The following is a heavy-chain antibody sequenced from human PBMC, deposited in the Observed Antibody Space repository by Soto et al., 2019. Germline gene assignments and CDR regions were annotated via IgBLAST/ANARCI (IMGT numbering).Heavy chain of an antibody. V-gene: IGHV1-8*01. J-gene: IGHJ5*02. CDR3: ARMATSGTLNWFDP. Sequence: QVQLVQSGAEVKKPGASVKVSCQASGYAFSNNDISWVRQGTGQGPEWMGWMNPNSGNGGYAQKFQGRVTMTRDTSTSTAYMELSSLTSDDTAIYYCARMATSGTLNWFDPWGQGTLVTVSS. CDR2: MNPNSGNG. CDR1: GYAFSNND.